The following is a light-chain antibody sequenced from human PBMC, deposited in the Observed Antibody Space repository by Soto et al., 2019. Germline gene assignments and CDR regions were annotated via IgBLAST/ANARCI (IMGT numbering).Light chain of an antibody. J-gene: IGLJ1*01. V-gene: IGLV2-11*01. CDR2: DVS. Sequence: VLTQPRSVSGSPGQSVTISCTGTSSDVGGYNYVSWYQQHPGKAPKLMIYDVSKRPSGVPDRFSGSKSGNTASLTISGLQAEDEADYYCCSYAGSYRVFGTGTKVTV. CDR3: CSYAGSYRV. CDR1: SSDVGGYNY.